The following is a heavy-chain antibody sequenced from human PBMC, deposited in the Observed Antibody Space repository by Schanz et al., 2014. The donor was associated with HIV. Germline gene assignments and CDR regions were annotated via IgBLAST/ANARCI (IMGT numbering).Heavy chain of an antibody. CDR1: GFSLSVYS. J-gene: IGHJ6*02. V-gene: IGHV3-23*04. Sequence: EVQLVESGGGLVKPGGSLRLSCAASGFSLSVYSMNWVRQAPGKGLEWVSGISDTGVRTNYADSVKGRLTISRDNSENTLYLQMNSLRAEDTAVYYCAKSRGDSWPYGMDVWGQGTTVTVSS. D-gene: IGHD4-17*01. CDR2: ISDTGVRT. CDR3: AKSRGDSWPYGMDV.